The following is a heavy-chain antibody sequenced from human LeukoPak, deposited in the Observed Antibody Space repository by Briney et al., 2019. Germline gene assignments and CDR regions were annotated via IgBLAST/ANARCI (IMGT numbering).Heavy chain of an antibody. Sequence: SETLSLTCAVYGGSFSGYYWSWIRQPPGKGLEWIGEINHSGSTNYNPSLKSRVTITVDTSKNQFSLRLSSVIAADTAVYYCARDVRCSNSTCYPSRQFYFDNWGQGSLVTVSS. V-gene: IGHV4-34*01. CDR3: ARDVRCSNSTCYPSRQFYFDN. D-gene: IGHD2/OR15-2a*01. CDR2: INHSGST. CDR1: GGSFSGYY. J-gene: IGHJ4*02.